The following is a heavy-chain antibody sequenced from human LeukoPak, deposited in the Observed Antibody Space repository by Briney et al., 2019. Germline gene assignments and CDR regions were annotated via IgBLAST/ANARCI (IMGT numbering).Heavy chain of an antibody. V-gene: IGHV3-23*01. CDR3: ARNENSGWGYFDY. Sequence: GGSLRLSCAASRFTFNSYAMSGVRQAPGKGLEWVPVIGGSNGITFYVGSVKGRFTISRDNSKDTLYLQMNSLRAEDTAVYYCARNENSGWGYFDYWGQGTLVTVSS. CDR1: RFTFNSYA. CDR2: IGGSNGIT. J-gene: IGHJ4*02. D-gene: IGHD5-12*01.